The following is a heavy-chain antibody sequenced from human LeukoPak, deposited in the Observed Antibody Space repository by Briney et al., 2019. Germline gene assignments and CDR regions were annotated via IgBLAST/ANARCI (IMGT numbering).Heavy chain of an antibody. CDR3: AKIPNTISWYFDY. CDR1: GFTFSSSG. CDR2: IISGDTT. Sequence: GGSLRLSCAASGFTFSSSGMLWVRQAPGKGLEWVSAIISGDTTYYADSVKGRFTISRDNSKNTLFLQMSSLRAEDTAVYHCAKIPNTISWYFDYWGQGTLVTVSS. D-gene: IGHD6-13*01. J-gene: IGHJ4*02. V-gene: IGHV3-23*01.